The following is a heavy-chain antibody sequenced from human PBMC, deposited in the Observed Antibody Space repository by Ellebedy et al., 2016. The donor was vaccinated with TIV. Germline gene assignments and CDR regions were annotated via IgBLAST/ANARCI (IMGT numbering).Heavy chain of an antibody. Sequence: PGGSLRLSCAASGFTFSRFAMSWVRQIPGMGLEWVATISYDSAKTYYADSVRGRFTISRDNAKNTLYLQMNSLRAEDTAVYYCARSVDSTGGEWGQGTLVTVSS. V-gene: IGHV3-23*01. CDR2: ISYDSAKT. CDR3: ARSVDSTGGE. J-gene: IGHJ4*02. D-gene: IGHD3-22*01. CDR1: GFTFSRFA.